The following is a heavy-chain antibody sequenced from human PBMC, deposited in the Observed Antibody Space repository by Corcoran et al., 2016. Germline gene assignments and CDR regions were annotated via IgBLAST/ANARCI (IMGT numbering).Heavy chain of an antibody. V-gene: IGHV3-30*18. J-gene: IGHJ4*02. Sequence: QVQLVESGGGVVQPGRSLRLSCAASGFTFSSYGMHWVRQAPGKGLEWVAVISYDGSNKYYADSVKGRFTISRDNSKTTLYLQMNSLRAEDTAVYDWAKDHTVKIAGDGPDLDYWGQGTLVTVAA. CDR2: ISYDGSNK. CDR3: AKDHTVKIAGDGPDLDY. D-gene: IGHD6-19*01. CDR1: GFTFSSYG.